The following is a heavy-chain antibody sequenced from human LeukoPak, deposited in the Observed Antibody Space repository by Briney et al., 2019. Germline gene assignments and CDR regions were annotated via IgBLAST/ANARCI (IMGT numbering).Heavy chain of an antibody. CDR1: GVTFSSYA. CDR2: ISGNGGST. D-gene: IGHD2-8*01. CDR3: AKPGYCTNGVCYNGGEFDY. V-gene: IGHV3-23*01. Sequence: GGSLRLSCAASGVTFSSYAMSWVRQAPGKGLEWVSTISGNGGSTYYADSARGRFTISRDNSKNTLYLQMNSLRAEDTAVYYCAKPGYCTNGVCYNGGEFDYWGQGTLVTVSS. J-gene: IGHJ4*02.